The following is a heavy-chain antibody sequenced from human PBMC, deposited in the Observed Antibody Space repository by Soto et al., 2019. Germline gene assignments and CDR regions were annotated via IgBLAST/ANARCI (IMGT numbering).Heavy chain of an antibody. D-gene: IGHD3-16*01. Sequence: SETLSLTCTVSGGSISSGGYYWSWIRQHPGKGLEWIGYIYYSGSTYYNPSLKSRVTISVDTSKNQFSLKLSSVTAADTAVYYCARSFGHNYVGNWFDPWGQGTLVTVSS. CDR2: IYYSGST. V-gene: IGHV4-31*03. CDR1: GGSISSGGYY. CDR3: ARSFGHNYVGNWFDP. J-gene: IGHJ5*02.